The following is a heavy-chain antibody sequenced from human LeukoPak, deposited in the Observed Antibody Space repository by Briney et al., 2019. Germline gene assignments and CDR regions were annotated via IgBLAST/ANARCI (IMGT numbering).Heavy chain of an antibody. D-gene: IGHD1-26*01. CDR1: GYTITSYD. V-gene: IGHV1-8*01. CDR2: MNPNSGNT. J-gene: IGHJ4*02. Sequence: ASVKVSCKASGYTITSYDNNWVRQPTGQELEWMGWMNPNSGNTGYAQKFEGRVTMTRNTSISTAYMELSSLRSGDTAVYYCARGGPSGSYYDYWGQGTLVTVSS. CDR3: ARGGPSGSYYDY.